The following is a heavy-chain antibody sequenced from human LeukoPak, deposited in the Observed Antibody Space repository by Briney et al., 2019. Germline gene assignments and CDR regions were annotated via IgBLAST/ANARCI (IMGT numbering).Heavy chain of an antibody. Sequence: PGGSLRLSCAASGFSLSGYWMSWVRQAPGKGLEWVARLHANGSEKYYADSVKGRFTISRDNAKNSLYLQMNSLRVEDTAVYYCARGGYSFDYLGQGTLVTVSS. CDR3: ARGGYSFDY. D-gene: IGHD5-12*01. CDR1: GFSLSGYW. J-gene: IGHJ4*02. V-gene: IGHV3-7*01. CDR2: LHANGSEK.